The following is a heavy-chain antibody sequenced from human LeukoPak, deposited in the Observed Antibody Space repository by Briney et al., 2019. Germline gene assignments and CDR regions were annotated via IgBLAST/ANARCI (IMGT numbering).Heavy chain of an antibody. CDR1: GFTFSSYE. CDR2: ISSSGSTI. CDR3: ARFWAGYRYYSDY. V-gene: IGHV3-48*03. J-gene: IGHJ4*02. Sequence: GGSLRLSCAASGFTFSSYEMNWVRQAPGKGLEWVSYISSSGSTIYYADSVKGRFTISRDNAKNSLYLQMNSLRAEDTAVYYCARFWAGYRYYSDYWGQGTLVTVSS. D-gene: IGHD3-16*02.